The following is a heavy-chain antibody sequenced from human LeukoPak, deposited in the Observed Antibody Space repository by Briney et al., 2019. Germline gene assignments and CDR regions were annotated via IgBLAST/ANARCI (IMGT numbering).Heavy chain of an antibody. CDR3: ARDRIGDSSGYYFDY. D-gene: IGHD3-22*01. CDR2: VFYTGST. V-gene: IGHV4-39*02. CDR1: GASIRNYNNY. J-gene: IGHJ4*02. Sequence: SETLSLTCIVSGASIRNYNNYWGWIRQPPGKGLEWIGSVFYTGSTYYNPSLQSRITVSVDTSKNQFSLKLTSVTAADTAVYYCARDRIGDSSGYYFDYWGRGTLVTVSS.